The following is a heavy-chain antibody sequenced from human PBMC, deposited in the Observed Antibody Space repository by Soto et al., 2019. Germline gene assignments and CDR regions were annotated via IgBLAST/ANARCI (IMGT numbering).Heavy chain of an antibody. CDR3: ARGPRYGSGLGY. V-gene: IGHV4-34*01. J-gene: IGHJ4*02. CDR2: INHSGST. CDR1: GGSLSGYY. Sequence: PSETLSLTCAVYGGSLSGYYWSWIRQPPGKGLEWIGEINHSGSTNYNPSLKSRVTISVDTSKNQFSLKLSSVTAADTAVYYCARGPRYGSGLGYWGQGTLVTVSS. D-gene: IGHD3-10*01.